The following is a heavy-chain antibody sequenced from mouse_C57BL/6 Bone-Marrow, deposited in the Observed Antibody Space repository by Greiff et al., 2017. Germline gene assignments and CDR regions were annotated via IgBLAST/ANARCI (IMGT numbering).Heavy chain of an antibody. CDR1: GYTFTSYW. V-gene: IGHV1-50*01. CDR3: AIYGYDVGRGYYFDY. CDR2: LDPSDSYT. J-gene: IGHJ2*01. Sequence: VQLQESGAELVKPGASVKLSCKASGYTFTSYWMQWVKQRPGQGLEWIGELDPSDSYTNHNQKFKGKATLTVDTSSSTSYMQLSSLTSEDSAVYYCAIYGYDVGRGYYFDYWGQGTTLTVSS. D-gene: IGHD2-2*01.